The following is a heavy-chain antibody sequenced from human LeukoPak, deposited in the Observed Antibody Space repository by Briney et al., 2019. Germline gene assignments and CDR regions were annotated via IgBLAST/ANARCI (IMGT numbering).Heavy chain of an antibody. CDR1: GFTFSSYA. CDR2: ISGSGGST. CDR3: AKPHYDILTGALTHFDY. J-gene: IGHJ4*02. Sequence: GGCLRLSCAASGFTFSSYAMSWVRQAPGKGLEWVSAISGSGGSTYYADSVKGRFTISRDNSKNTLYLQMNSLRAEDTAVYYCAKPHYDILTGALTHFDYWGQGTLVTVSS. D-gene: IGHD3-9*01. V-gene: IGHV3-23*01.